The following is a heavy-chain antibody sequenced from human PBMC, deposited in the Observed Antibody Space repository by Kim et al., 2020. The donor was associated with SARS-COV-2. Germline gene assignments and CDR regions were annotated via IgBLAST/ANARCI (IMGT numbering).Heavy chain of an antibody. D-gene: IGHD3-3*01. V-gene: IGHV4-34*01. CDR3: ARGGWSHRSGYYHPVAGYFDY. Sequence: SETLSLTCAVYGGSFSGYYWSWIRQPPGKGLEWIGEINHSGSTNYNPSLKSRVTISVDTSKNQFSLKLSSVTAADTAVYYCARGGWSHRSGYYHPVAGYFDYWGQGTLVTVSS. CDR2: INHSGST. CDR1: GGSFSGYY. J-gene: IGHJ4*02.